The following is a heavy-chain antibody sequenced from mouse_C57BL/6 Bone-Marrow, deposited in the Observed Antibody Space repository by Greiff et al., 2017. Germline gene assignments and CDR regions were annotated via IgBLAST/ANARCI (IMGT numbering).Heavy chain of an antibody. CDR1: GYAFTNYL. CDR2: INPGSGGT. D-gene: IGHD2-5*01. V-gene: IGHV1-54*01. J-gene: IGHJ2*01. CDR3: ARGDYYSNYPYYFDY. Sequence: VHVKQSGAELVRPGTSVKVSCKASGYAFTNYLIEWVKQRPGQGLEWIGVINPGSGGTNYNEKFKGKATLTADKSSSTAYMQLSSLTSEDSAVYFCARGDYYSNYPYYFDYWGQGTTLTVSS.